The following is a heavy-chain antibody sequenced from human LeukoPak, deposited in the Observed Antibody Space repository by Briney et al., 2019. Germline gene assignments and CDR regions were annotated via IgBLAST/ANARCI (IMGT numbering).Heavy chain of an antibody. CDR1: GYSISSGYY. D-gene: IGHD2-2*03. V-gene: IGHV4-38-2*01. J-gene: IGHJ4*02. CDR3: ARVGYCSSTSCYAGALDY. Sequence: SETLSLTCAVSGYSISSGYYWGWIRQPPGKGLEWVGSIYHSGSTYYNPSLKSRVTISVDTSKNQFSLKLSSVTAADTAVYYCARVGYCSSTSCYAGALDYWGQGTLVTVSS. CDR2: IYHSGST.